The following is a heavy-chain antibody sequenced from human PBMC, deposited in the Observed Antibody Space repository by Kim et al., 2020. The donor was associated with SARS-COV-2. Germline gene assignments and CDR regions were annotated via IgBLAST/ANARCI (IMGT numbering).Heavy chain of an antibody. J-gene: IGHJ4*02. Sequence: NPSLESGVTISVATSKNRFSLKLSSVTAADTAVYYWAIEGRGSPGYFDYWGQGTLVTVSS. V-gene: IGHV4-59*01. D-gene: IGHD2-15*01. CDR3: AIEGRGSPGYFDY.